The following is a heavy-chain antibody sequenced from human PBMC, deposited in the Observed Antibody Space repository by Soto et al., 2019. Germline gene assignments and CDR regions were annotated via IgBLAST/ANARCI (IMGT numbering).Heavy chain of an antibody. CDR1: GFSFSTNV. CDR3: ALDNIPGAPDYFDH. D-gene: IGHD1-20*01. V-gene: IGHV3-30-3*01. CDR2: MSPSGAEK. Sequence: QVQLVESGGDVVQPGTSLRLSCAASGFSFSTNVLHWVRQAPGKGLEWVAVMSPSGAEKYYTDSVKGRFTISRDNSKNTLYLQMNSLTTDDTAGYYCALDNIPGAPDYFDHWGQGTLVTFSS. J-gene: IGHJ4*02.